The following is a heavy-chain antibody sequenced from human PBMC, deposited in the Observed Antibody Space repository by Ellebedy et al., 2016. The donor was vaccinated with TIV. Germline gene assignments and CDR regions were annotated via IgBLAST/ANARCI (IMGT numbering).Heavy chain of an antibody. CDR3: ARDIQDCTGGNCYPDF. CDR2: INPSGGGP. J-gene: IGHJ4*02. D-gene: IGHD2-15*01. CDR1: GYTFTSYY. V-gene: IGHV1-46*01. Sequence: AASVKVSCKASGYTFTSYYMHWVRHPPGQGLEWMGLINPSGGGPTYAQKFQGRVTMTRDTSTSTVYMDLSSLRSEDTAVYYCARDIQDCTGGNCYPDFWGQGTLVTVSS.